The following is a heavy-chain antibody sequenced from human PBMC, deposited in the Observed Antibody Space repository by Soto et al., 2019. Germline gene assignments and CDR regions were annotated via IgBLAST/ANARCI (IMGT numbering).Heavy chain of an antibody. CDR3: ARVKDIAVTGTPRWFDP. J-gene: IGHJ5*02. CDR2: ISGSGKTI. CDR1: GFTFSSYE. V-gene: IGHV3-48*03. D-gene: IGHD6-19*01. Sequence: GSLRLSCAASGFTFSSYEMNWVRQAPGKGLEWVSYISGSGKTIYYADSVKGRFTISRDNAKNSLYLQMNSLRAEDTAVYYCARVKDIAVTGTPRWFDPWGQGTLVTVSS.